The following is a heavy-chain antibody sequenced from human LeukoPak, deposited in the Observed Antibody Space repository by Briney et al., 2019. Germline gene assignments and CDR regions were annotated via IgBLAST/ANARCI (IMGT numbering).Heavy chain of an antibody. V-gene: IGHV1-69*13. J-gene: IGHJ4*02. D-gene: IGHD1-26*01. Sequence: SVKVSCTASGGTFSSYAISWVRQAPGQGLEWMGGIIPIFGTANYAQKFQGRVTITADESTSTAYMELSSLRSEDTAVYYCARDKIVGATNFDYWGQGTLVTVSS. CDR2: IIPIFGTA. CDR1: GGTFSSYA. CDR3: ARDKIVGATNFDY.